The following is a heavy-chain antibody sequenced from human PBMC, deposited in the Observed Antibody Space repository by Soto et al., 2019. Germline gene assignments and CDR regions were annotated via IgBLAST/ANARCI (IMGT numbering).Heavy chain of an antibody. CDR2: ISCNSGSI. J-gene: IGHJ6*02. CDR3: AKDMGGYYYYYGMDV. CDR1: GFTFSSYA. V-gene: IGHV3-9*01. D-gene: IGHD1-26*01. Sequence: GGSLRLSCAASGFTFSSYAMSWVRQAPGKGLEWVSGISCNSGSIGYADSVKGRFTISRDNAKNSLYLQMNSLRAEDTALYYCAKDMGGYYYYYGMDVWGQGTTVTVSS.